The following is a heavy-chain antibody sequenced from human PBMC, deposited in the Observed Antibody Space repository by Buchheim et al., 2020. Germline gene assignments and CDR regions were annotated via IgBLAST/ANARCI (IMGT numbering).Heavy chain of an antibody. J-gene: IGHJ4*02. CDR3: ARESPNSYVTSGWSDY. CDR1: GFTFSSYW. V-gene: IGHV3-7*01. Sequence: EVQLVESGGGLVQPGGSLRLSCAASGFTFSSYWMTWVRQAPGKGLEWVANINHDGSATYYVASLKGRFTISRDNAQSSLFLQMNSLRAGDTAVYYCARESPNSYVTSGWSDYWGQGTL. CDR2: INHDGSAT. D-gene: IGHD3-22*01.